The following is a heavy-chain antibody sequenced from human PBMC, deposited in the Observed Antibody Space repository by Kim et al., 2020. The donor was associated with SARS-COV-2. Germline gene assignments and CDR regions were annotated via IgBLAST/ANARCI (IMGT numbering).Heavy chain of an antibody. J-gene: IGHJ4*02. CDR1: GFTFSSYA. V-gene: IGHV3-23*01. CDR3: AKDPLANRIAAAGTPLDY. CDR2: ISGSGGST. Sequence: GGSLRLSCAASGFTFSSYAMSWVRQAPGKGLEWVSAISGSGGSTYYADSVKGRFTISRDNSKNTLYLQMNSLRAEDTAVYYCAKDPLANRIAAAGTPLDYWGQGTLVTVSS. D-gene: IGHD6-13*01.